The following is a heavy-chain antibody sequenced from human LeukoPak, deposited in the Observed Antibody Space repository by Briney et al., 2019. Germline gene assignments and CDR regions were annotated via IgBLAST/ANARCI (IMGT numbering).Heavy chain of an antibody. CDR3: ARDMIVVVTDAFDI. V-gene: IGHV4-59*12. CDR2: IYNSGST. D-gene: IGHD3-22*01. CDR1: GGSISSYY. J-gene: IGHJ3*02. Sequence: SETLSLTCTVSGGSISSYYWSWIRQPPGKGLEWIGYIYNSGSTNYNPSLKSRVTMSVDTSKNQFSLKLSSVTAADTAAYYWARDMIVVVTDAFDIWGQGTMVTVSS.